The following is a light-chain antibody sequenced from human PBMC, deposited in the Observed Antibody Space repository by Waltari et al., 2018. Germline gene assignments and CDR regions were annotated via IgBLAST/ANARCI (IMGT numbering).Light chain of an antibody. V-gene: IGKV3D-11*02. CDR3: QQRSNWLLT. CDR2: DAS. Sequence: EIVLTQSPATLSLSPGERATLSCRASQSVSSYLAWYQQKPGQAPRLLIYDASNMATGIPARFSGSGPGTDFTLTISSLEPEDFAVYYCQQRSNWLLTFGGGTKVEIK. CDR1: QSVSSY. J-gene: IGKJ4*01.